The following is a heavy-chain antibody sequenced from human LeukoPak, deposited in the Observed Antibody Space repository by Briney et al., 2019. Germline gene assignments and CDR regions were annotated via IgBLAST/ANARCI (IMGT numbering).Heavy chain of an antibody. Sequence: GGSLRLSCAASGFSSNYMSWVRRAPGKGLEWVSVIYSGDSTYYADSVKGRFTISRDISKNTLYLQMNSLRPEDTAVYHCARDLWDATGYWGQGTLVTVSS. CDR1: GFSSNY. CDR2: IYSGDST. CDR3: ARDLWDATGY. J-gene: IGHJ4*02. D-gene: IGHD3-3*01. V-gene: IGHV3-66*02.